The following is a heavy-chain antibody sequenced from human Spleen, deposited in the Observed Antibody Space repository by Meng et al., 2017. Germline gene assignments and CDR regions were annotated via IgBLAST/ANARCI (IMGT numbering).Heavy chain of an antibody. CDR3: ARDLERQVWLLKGMDV. J-gene: IGHJ6*02. CDR2: ISFDGSYK. V-gene: IGHV3-30*01. Sequence: GGSLRLSCAGSGFTFSSYAMHWVRQAPGKGLDWVAVISFDGSYKYYADSVKGRFTISRDNSKNTLYLQVNSLRPEDTAMYYCARDLERQVWLLKGMDVWGQGTKVTVSS. D-gene: IGHD3-22*01. CDR1: GFTFSSYA.